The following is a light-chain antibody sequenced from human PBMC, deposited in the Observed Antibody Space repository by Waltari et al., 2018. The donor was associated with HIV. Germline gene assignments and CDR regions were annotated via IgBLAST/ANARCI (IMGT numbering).Light chain of an antibody. CDR1: QSVSSSY. Sequence: EIVLTQSPGTLSLSPGERATLSCRASQSVSSSYLAWYQQKPGQAPRLLIYGASSRATGIPDRFSGSVSGTDFTLTISRLEPEDFAVYYCQQYGSSPPTFGQGTKVESK. V-gene: IGKV3-20*01. CDR2: GAS. CDR3: QQYGSSPPT. J-gene: IGKJ1*01.